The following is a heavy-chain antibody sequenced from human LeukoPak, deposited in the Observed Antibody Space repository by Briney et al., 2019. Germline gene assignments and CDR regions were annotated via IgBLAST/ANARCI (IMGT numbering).Heavy chain of an antibody. CDR2: IYYSGST. J-gene: IGHJ4*02. V-gene: IGHV4-59*08. D-gene: IGHD4-11*01. Sequence: SETLSLTCTVSGGSISSYYWSWIRQPPGRGLEWIGYIYYSGSTNYNPSLKSRVTISVDTSKNQFSLKLSSVTAADTAVYYCARGIDDYSNYFDYWGQGTLVTVSS. CDR1: GGSISSYY. CDR3: ARGIDDYSNYFDY.